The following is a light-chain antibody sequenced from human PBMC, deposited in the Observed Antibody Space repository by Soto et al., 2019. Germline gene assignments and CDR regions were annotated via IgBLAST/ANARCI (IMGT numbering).Light chain of an antibody. CDR3: QQSYSTPWT. V-gene: IGKV1-39*01. Sequence: DIQMTQSPSSLSASVGDRVTITCRASQSISSYLNWYQQNPGKAPKLLIYAASSLQSGVPSRFSGSGSGTDFTLTISSLPPEDFATYYCQQSYSTPWTFGQGTKVEIK. CDR2: AAS. CDR1: QSISSY. J-gene: IGKJ1*01.